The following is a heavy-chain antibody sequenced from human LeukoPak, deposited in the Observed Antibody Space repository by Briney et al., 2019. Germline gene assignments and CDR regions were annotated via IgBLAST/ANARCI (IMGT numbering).Heavy chain of an antibody. V-gene: IGHV4-30-2*01. D-gene: IGHD7-27*01. CDR1: GGSISSGGYS. CDR2: IYHSGST. CDR3: ARAELGTIDY. J-gene: IGHJ4*02. Sequence: SETLSLTCAVSGGSISSGGYSWSWIRQPPRKGLEWIGYIYHSGSTYYNPSLKSRVTISVDRSKNQFSLKLSSVTAADTAVYYCARAELGTIDYWGQGTLVTVSS.